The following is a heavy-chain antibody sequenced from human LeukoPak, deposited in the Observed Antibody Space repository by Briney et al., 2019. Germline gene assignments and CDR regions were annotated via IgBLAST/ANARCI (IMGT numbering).Heavy chain of an antibody. CDR3: ARGEYNYFDY. D-gene: IGHD2/OR15-2a*01. J-gene: IGHJ4*02. CDR2: INAYNGHT. CDR1: GYTFTSHG. Sequence: ASVKVSCTASGYTFTSHGITWVRQAPGQGLEWVGWINAYNGHTNYVQNLQGRATMTTDTSTSTAYMELRSLRSDDTAVYYWARGEYNYFDYWGQGTLVTVSS. V-gene: IGHV1-18*01.